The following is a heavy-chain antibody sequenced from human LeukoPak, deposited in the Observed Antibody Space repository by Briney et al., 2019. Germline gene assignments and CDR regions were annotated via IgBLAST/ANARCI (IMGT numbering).Heavy chain of an antibody. V-gene: IGHV3-48*04. CDR3: VRGTSHPV. J-gene: IGHJ3*01. CDR2: ILSDSGTTI. CDR1: GFTFSSYT. D-gene: IGHD1-14*01. Sequence: GGSLRLSCATSGFTFSSYTMNWVRQAPEKGLEWISSILSDSGTTIHYADSVKGRFTISRDNAKNSLYLQMNSLRVEDTAVYYCVRGTSHPVWGQGTTVTVSS.